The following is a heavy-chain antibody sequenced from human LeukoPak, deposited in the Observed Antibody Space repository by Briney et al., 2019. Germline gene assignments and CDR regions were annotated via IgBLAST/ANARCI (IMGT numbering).Heavy chain of an antibody. V-gene: IGHV1-8*01. D-gene: IGHD6-6*01. CDR2: MNPNSGNT. Sequence: GASVKVSCKASGYTFTSYDINWVRQATGQGLEWMGWMNPNSGNTGYAQKLQGRVTMTRNTSISTAYMELSSLRSEDTAVYYCATWYSSSSFNFDYWGQGTLVTVSS. CDR1: GYTFTSYD. J-gene: IGHJ4*02. CDR3: ATWYSSSSFNFDY.